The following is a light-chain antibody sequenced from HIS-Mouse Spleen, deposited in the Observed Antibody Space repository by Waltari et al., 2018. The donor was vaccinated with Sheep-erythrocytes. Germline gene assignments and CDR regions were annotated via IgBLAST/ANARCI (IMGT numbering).Light chain of an antibody. J-gene: IGLJ3*02. Sequence: QSVLTQPPSASGTPGQRVTISCSGSSSNIGSNYVYWYQQLPGTAPKLRIYRNNPRPSGVPDRFSGSKSGPSASLAISGLRSEDEADYYCAAWDDSLSGPVFGGGTKLTVL. CDR1: SSNIGSNY. CDR2: RNN. V-gene: IGLV1-47*01. CDR3: AAWDDSLSGPV.